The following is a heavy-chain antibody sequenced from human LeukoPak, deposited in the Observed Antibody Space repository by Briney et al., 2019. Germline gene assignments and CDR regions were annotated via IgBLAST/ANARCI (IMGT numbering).Heavy chain of an antibody. CDR2: ITGSGDTT. D-gene: IGHD1-26*01. CDR1: GFTFSTYA. V-gene: IGHV3-23*01. J-gene: IGHJ4*02. CDR3: ARGGGYYAIDY. Sequence: GGSLRLSCAASGFTFSTYAMNWVRQAPGKGLEWVSIITGSGDTTYCADSVKGRFTTSRDNSKNTLYLQMNSLRAEDTAVYYCARGGGYYAIDYWGQGTLVTVSS.